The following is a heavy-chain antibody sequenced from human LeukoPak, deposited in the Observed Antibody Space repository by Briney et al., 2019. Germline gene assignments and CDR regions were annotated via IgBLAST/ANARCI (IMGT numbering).Heavy chain of an antibody. CDR1: GFTFSSYW. CDR3: ARDTPGIARDY. CDR2: IKQDGSEK. Sequence: GGSLRLSCAASGFTFSSYWMSWVRQAPGKGLEWVANIKQDGSEKYYVDSVKGRFTISRDNAKKSLYLQMNSLRAEDTAVYYCARDTPGIARDYWGQGTPVTVSS. V-gene: IGHV3-7*01. J-gene: IGHJ4*02. D-gene: IGHD6-13*01.